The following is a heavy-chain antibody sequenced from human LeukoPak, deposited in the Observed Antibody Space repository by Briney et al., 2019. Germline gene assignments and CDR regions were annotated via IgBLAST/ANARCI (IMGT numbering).Heavy chain of an antibody. CDR3: AGDRGGYGAQQDY. CDR2: IYYSGGT. V-gene: IGHV4-30-4*08. CDR1: GGSISSGDYY. D-gene: IGHD3-16*01. Sequence: PSETLSLTCTVSGGSISSGDYYWRWLRQPPGKGLEWIGYIYYSGGTYSNPSLKSRVTMSVDTSKNQFSLKLSSVTAADTAVYYCAGDRGGYGAQQDYWGQGTLVTVSS. J-gene: IGHJ4*02.